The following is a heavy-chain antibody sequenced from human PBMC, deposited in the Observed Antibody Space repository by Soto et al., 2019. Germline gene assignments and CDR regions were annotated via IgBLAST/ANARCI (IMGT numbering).Heavy chain of an antibody. Sequence: EVQLVESGGGLVQPGGSLRLSCAASGFTFNSYWMHWVRQAPGKGLVWVSRLNPDGTTTNYADFVKGRFTISRDNAKNTIYRQMNSLRAEDTAVYYCARGINSGYAGRDYWGQGTLVTVSS. J-gene: IGHJ4*02. V-gene: IGHV3-74*01. D-gene: IGHD5-12*01. CDR3: ARGINSGYAGRDY. CDR1: GFTFNSYW. CDR2: LNPDGTTT.